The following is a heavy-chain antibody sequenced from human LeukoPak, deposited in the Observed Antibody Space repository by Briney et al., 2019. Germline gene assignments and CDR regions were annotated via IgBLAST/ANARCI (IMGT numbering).Heavy chain of an antibody. Sequence: SRTLSLTCTVSGGSISSGGYYWSWIRQHPGKGLEWIGYIYYSGSTYYNPSLKSRVTISVDTSKNQFSLKLSSVTAADTAVYCCASFLRYCSSTSCYTHRFFDYWGQGTLVTVSS. J-gene: IGHJ4*02. D-gene: IGHD2-2*02. CDR2: IYYSGST. CDR3: ASFLRYCSSTSCYTHRFFDY. CDR1: GGSISSGGYY. V-gene: IGHV4-31*03.